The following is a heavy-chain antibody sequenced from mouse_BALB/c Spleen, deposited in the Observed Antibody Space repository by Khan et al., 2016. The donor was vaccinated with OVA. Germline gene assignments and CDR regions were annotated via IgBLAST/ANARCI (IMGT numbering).Heavy chain of an antibody. CDR2: IRSGGTT. CDR1: GFSLNTYG. Sequence: QVQLKQSGPGLVQPSQSLSITCTVSGFSLNTYGIHWIRQSQGKGLEWLGVIRSGGTTDYNGAFISRLNITKDNSKSQVFFKMNSLQADDTALYFCAGNSYMYDFTYWGQGTLVTVSA. D-gene: IGHD2-14*01. CDR3: AGNSYMYDFTY. J-gene: IGHJ3*01. V-gene: IGHV2-2*01.